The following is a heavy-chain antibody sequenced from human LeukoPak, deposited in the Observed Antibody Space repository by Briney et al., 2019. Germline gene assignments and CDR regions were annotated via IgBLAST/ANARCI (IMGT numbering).Heavy chain of an antibody. Sequence: SENLSLNCTVYAGTICGFYWRWIRQPPGKGLEGIGYTYYSGSTNSNPSLKSRVTISVDTSKNQFSLKLSSLTAADTAVYYCARGDTAMVNWGQGTLVTVSS. D-gene: IGHD5-18*01. CDR3: ARGDTAMVN. CDR2: TYYSGST. CDR1: AGTICGFY. V-gene: IGHV4-59*01. J-gene: IGHJ4*02.